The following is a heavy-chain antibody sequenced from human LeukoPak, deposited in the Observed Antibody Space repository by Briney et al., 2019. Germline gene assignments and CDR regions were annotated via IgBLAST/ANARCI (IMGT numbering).Heavy chain of an antibody. Sequence: GASVKVSCKASGGTFGSYAISWVRQAPGQGLEWMGRIIPIFGTANYAQKFQGRVTITTDGSTSTAYMELSSLRSEDTAVYYCALPVTAAGCFDYWGQGTLVTVSS. J-gene: IGHJ4*02. D-gene: IGHD6-13*01. CDR3: ALPVTAAGCFDY. V-gene: IGHV1-69*05. CDR1: GGTFGSYA. CDR2: IIPIFGTA.